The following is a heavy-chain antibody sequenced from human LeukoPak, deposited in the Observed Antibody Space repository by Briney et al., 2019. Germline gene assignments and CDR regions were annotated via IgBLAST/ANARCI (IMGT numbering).Heavy chain of an antibody. CDR1: GFTFSSYS. D-gene: IGHD2-2*01. CDR3: ARGYCSSTSCAFDY. Sequence: PGGSPRLSCAASGFTFSSYSMNWVRQAPGKGLEWVSSISSSSSYIYYADSVKGRFTISRDNAKNSLYLQMNSLRAEDTAVYYCARGYCSSTSCAFDYWGQGTLVTVSS. J-gene: IGHJ4*02. CDR2: ISSSSSYI. V-gene: IGHV3-21*01.